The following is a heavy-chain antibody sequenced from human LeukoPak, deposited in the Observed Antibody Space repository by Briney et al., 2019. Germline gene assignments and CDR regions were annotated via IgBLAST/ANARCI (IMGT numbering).Heavy chain of an antibody. CDR2: IYYSGST. V-gene: IGHV4-31*03. Sequence: SQTLSLTCTVSGGSISSGGYYWSWIRQHPGKGLEWIGYIYYSGSTYYNPSLKSRVTISVDTSKNQFSLKLSSVTAADTAVYYCARGGGYDFWSGRVNWFDPWGQGTLVTVSS. CDR3: ARGGGYDFWSGRVNWFDP. J-gene: IGHJ5*02. D-gene: IGHD3-3*01. CDR1: GGSISSGGYY.